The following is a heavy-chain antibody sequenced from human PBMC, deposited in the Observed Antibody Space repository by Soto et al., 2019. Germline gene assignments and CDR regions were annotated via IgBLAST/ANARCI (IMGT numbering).Heavy chain of an antibody. CDR3: ARYGVRGYGYDY. CDR2: IIPIFGTA. J-gene: IGHJ4*02. V-gene: IGHV1-69*13. D-gene: IGHD5-18*01. CDR1: GGTFSSYA. Sequence: ASVKVSCKASGGTFSSYAISWVRQAPGQGLEWMGGIIPIFGTANYAQKFQGRVTITADESTSTAYMELSSLRSEDAAVYYCARYGVRGYGYDYWGQGTLVTVS.